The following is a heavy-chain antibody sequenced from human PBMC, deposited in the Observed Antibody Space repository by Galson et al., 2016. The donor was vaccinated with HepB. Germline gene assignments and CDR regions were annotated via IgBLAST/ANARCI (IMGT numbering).Heavy chain of an antibody. CDR1: GFIVSSYH. D-gene: IGHD3-10*02. CDR3: ASFVHLPI. CDR2: INSGGST. J-gene: IGHJ3*02. V-gene: IGHV3-66*01. Sequence: SLRLSCAASGFIVSSYHINWVRQAPGKGLEWVSLINSGGSTYYADSVKGSFTSSRDNSQNTVSLQMNSLRGEDRAIYYCASFVHLPIWGQGTKVTV.